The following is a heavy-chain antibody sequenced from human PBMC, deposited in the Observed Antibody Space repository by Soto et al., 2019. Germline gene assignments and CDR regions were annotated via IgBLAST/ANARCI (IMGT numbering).Heavy chain of an antibody. CDR1: GYSFTGYY. CDR2: INPNSGGT. J-gene: IGHJ5*02. CDR3: ARDQGIAAGWFDP. Sequence: ASVKVSCKASGYSFTGYYMHWVRQAPGQGLEWMGWINPNSGGTNYAQKFQGRVTMTRDTSISTAYMELSRLRSDDTAVYYCARDQGIAAGWFDPWGPGTLVTVSS. V-gene: IGHV1-2*02. D-gene: IGHD6-13*01.